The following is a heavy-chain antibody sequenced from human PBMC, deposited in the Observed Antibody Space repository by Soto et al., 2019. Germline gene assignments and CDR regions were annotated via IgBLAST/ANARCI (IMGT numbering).Heavy chain of an antibody. CDR1: GYTFTSYY. V-gene: IGHV1-46*01. CDR2: INPSGGST. J-gene: IGHJ5*02. D-gene: IGHD2-2*01. Sequence: QVQLVQSGAEVKKPGASVKVSCKASGYTFTSYYMHWVRQAPGQGLEGMGIINPSGGSTSYAQKFQGRVIMTRDTSKSTVYMELSSLRSEDTAVYYCAIGRYQLKRVVSNWFDPWGQGTLVTVSS. CDR3: AIGRYQLKRVVSNWFDP.